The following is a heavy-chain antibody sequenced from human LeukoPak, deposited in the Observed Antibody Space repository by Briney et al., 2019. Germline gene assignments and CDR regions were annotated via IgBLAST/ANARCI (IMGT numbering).Heavy chain of an antibody. Sequence: GGSLRLSCAASGFTFSSYSMNWVRQAPGKGLEWVSYISSSSSTIYYADSVKGRFTISRDNAKNSLYLQMNSLRAEDTAVYYCARAGYCSSTSCPGDYYYYYMDVWGKGTTVTVSS. J-gene: IGHJ6*03. CDR3: ARAGYCSSTSCPGDYYYYYMDV. CDR2: ISSSSSTI. V-gene: IGHV3-48*04. D-gene: IGHD2-2*01. CDR1: GFTFSSYS.